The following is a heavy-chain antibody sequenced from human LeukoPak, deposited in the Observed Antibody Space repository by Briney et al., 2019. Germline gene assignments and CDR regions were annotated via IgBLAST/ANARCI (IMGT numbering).Heavy chain of an antibody. V-gene: IGHV4-59*08. CDR2: VYYSGRT. CDR1: GGSTTGYY. CDR3: ARHMSVAYDAFDI. J-gene: IGHJ3*02. D-gene: IGHD6-19*01. Sequence: SETLSLTCTVSGGSTTGYYWTWIRQPPGKGLEWIGYVYYSGRTSYNASLKSRVTTSVDTSKNQFFLKLSSVTAADTAVYYCARHMSVAYDAFDIWGQGTMVTVSS.